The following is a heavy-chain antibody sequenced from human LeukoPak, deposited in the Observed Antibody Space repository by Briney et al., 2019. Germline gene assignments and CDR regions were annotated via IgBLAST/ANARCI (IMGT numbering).Heavy chain of an antibody. CDR1: GASISSSNW. CDR2: IFHAGTT. CDR3: MRTYCSNISCFYFDY. J-gene: IGHJ4*02. V-gene: IGHV4-4*02. D-gene: IGHD2-2*01. Sequence: PSETLSLTCAVSGASISSSNWWSWARQPPGKGLEWIGEIFHAGTTNYNPSLQSRVTISADNSRNQFSLKLTSVTAADTAVYYCMRTYCSNISCFYFDYWGQGTLVTVSS.